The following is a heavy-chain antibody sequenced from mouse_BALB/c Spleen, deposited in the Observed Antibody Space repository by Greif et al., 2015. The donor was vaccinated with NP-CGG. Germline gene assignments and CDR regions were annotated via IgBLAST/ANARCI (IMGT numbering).Heavy chain of an antibody. J-gene: IGHJ2*01. CDR3: ARDFDY. V-gene: IGHV14-1*02. CDR1: GFNIKDYY. Sequence: DVKLQESGAELVRPGALVKLSCKASGFNIKDYYMHWVKQRPEQGLEWIGWIDPENGNTIYDPKFQGKASITADTSSNTAYLQLSSLTSEDTAVYYCARDFDYWGQGTTLTVSS. CDR2: IDPENGNT.